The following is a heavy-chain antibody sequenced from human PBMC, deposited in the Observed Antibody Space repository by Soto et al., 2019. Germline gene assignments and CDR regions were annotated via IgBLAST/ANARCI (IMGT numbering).Heavy chain of an antibody. CDR2: IYYSGTT. CDR1: GGSVSSGSYY. D-gene: IGHD3-10*01. Sequence: QVQLQESGPGLVKPSETLSLTCTVSGGSVSSGSYYWSWIRQPPGKGLEWIGYIYYSGTTNYNPSLKSRVSISVDTSKNQFSLKLSSLTAADTAVYYCARDRRGSGNYYARFDRWGQGTLVIFSS. V-gene: IGHV4-61*01. J-gene: IGHJ4*02. CDR3: ARDRRGSGNYYARFDR.